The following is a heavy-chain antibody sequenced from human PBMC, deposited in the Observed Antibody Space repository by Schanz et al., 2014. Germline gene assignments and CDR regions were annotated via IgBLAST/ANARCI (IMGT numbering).Heavy chain of an antibody. V-gene: IGHV4-30-4*07. Sequence: QVQLQESGPGLVKPSQTLSLTCAVSGGSISSGGYSWNWIRQPPGKGLEWIVYIYYSGSTYYNPSLKGRVTIPVDTSKNQFSLKLSSVTAADTAVYYCARGGRTTYNYYYGMDVWGQGTTVTVSS. CDR3: ARGGRTTYNYYYGMDV. D-gene: IGHD1-1*01. J-gene: IGHJ6*02. CDR1: GGSISSGGYS. CDR2: IYYSGST.